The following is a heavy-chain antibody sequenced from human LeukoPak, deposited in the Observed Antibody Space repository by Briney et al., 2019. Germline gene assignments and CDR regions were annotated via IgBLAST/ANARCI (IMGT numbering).Heavy chain of an antibody. CDR1: GFTFSSYG. CDR3: ARDLSRLPAGRDY. J-gene: IGHJ4*02. D-gene: IGHD6-25*01. CDR2: IWYDGSNK. V-gene: IGHV3-33*01. Sequence: PGGSLRLSCAASGFTFSSYGMHWVRQAPGKGLEWVAVIWYDGSNKYYADSVKGRFTISRDNSKNTLYLQMNSLRAEDTAVYYCARDLSRLPAGRDYWGQGTLVTVSS.